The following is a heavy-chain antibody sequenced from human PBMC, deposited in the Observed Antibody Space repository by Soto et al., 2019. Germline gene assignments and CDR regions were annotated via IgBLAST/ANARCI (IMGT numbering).Heavy chain of an antibody. V-gene: IGHV1-18*01. CDR1: GYTFTSYG. CDR3: ARGHGVGATTIQFDY. CDR2: ISAYNGNT. J-gene: IGHJ4*02. D-gene: IGHD1-26*01. Sequence: QVQLVQSGAEVKKPGASVKVSCKASGYTFTSYGISWVRQAPGQGLEWMGWISAYNGNTNYAQKLQGRVTMTTDTXXXXXYMELRXXXXXXXAVYYCARGHGVGATTIQFDYWGQGTLVTVSS.